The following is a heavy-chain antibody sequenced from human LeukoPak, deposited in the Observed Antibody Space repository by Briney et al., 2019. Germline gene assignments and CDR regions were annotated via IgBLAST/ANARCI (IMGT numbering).Heavy chain of an antibody. CDR2: IKQGGSEK. CDR1: GFTFSDYW. CDR3: AREPTSWYVSEGCFDY. Sequence: PGGSLRLSCTASGFTFSDYWMSWVRQAPGKGLERVAHIKQGGSEKHYVDSVTGRFTISRDNAKNSLYLQIHSLRAEDTAVYYCAREPTSWYVSEGCFDYWGQGTLVTVSS. V-gene: IGHV3-7*01. J-gene: IGHJ4*02. D-gene: IGHD6-13*01.